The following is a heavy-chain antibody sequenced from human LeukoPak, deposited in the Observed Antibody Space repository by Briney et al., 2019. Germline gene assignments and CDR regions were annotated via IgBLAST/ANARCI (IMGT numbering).Heavy chain of an antibody. J-gene: IGHJ4*02. CDR2: IYYSGST. D-gene: IGHD1-26*01. CDR1: GYSISSGYY. Sequence: SETLSLTCAVSGYSISSGYYWGWIRQPPGKGLEWIGSIYYSGSTYYNPSLKSRVTISVDTSKNQFSLKLSSVTAADTAVYYCARRFPASMRATFDYWGQGTLVTVSS. V-gene: IGHV4-38-2*01. CDR3: ARRFPASMRATFDY.